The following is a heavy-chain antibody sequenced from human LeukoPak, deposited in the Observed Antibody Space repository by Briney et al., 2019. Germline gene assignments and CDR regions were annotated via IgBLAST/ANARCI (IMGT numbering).Heavy chain of an antibody. D-gene: IGHD3-9*01. CDR1: GGSISSYY. Sequence: SETLSLTCTVSGGSISSYYWSWIRQPPGKGLEWIGYIYYSGSTNYNPSLKSRVTISVDTSRNQFSLKLSSVTAADTAVYYCARGGGPDYDILTGYYYYGMDVWGQGTTVTVSS. CDR3: ARGGGPDYDILTGYYYYGMDV. CDR2: IYYSGST. J-gene: IGHJ6*02. V-gene: IGHV4-59*08.